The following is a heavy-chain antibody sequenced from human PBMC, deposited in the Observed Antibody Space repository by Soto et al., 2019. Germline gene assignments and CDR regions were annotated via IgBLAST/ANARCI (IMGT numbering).Heavy chain of an antibody. CDR3: AREYRSGWTFDY. D-gene: IGHD6-19*01. J-gene: IGHJ4*02. V-gene: IGHV4-59*01. CDR1: GGSISSYY. CDR2: IYYSRST. Sequence: ASETLSLTCTVSGGSISSYYWSWIRQPPGKGLEWIGYIYYSRSTNYNPSLKSRVTISVDTSKNQFSLQLSSVTAADTAVYYCAREYRSGWTFDYWGQGTLVTVSS.